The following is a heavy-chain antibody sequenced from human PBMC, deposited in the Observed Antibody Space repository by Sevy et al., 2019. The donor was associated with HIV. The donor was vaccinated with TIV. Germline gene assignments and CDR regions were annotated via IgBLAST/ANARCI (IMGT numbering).Heavy chain of an antibody. V-gene: IGHV1-18*01. J-gene: IGHJ4*02. D-gene: IGHD3-16*01. CDR2: ISAYNGNT. CDR1: GYTFTSYG. Sequence: ASVKDSCKASGYTFTSYGISWVRQAPGQGLEWMGWISAYNGNTNYAQKLQVSVTMTTDTSTSTAYMELRSLRSDDTAVYYCARDRDYVWGSYPDYWGQGTLVTVSS. CDR3: ARDRDYVWGSYPDY.